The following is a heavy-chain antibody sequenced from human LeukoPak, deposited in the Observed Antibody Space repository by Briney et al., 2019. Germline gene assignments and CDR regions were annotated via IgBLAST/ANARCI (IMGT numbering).Heavy chain of an antibody. D-gene: IGHD1-26*01. CDR2: IYTGGNT. CDR1: EFTVSGNH. CDR3: VREFSGSYYFDS. V-gene: IGHV3-53*01. J-gene: IGHJ4*02. Sequence: PGGSLRLSCAVSEFTVSGNHMSWVRQPPGKGLEWVSTIYTGGNTYFADSVKGRFTISRDNPKNTVYLQMNSLRAEDTAVYYCVREFSGSYYFDSWGQGALVTVSS.